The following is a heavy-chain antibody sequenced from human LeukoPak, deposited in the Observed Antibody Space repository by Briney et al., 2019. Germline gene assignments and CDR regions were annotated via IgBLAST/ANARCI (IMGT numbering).Heavy chain of an antibody. CDR2: IKQDGSEK. CDR1: GFTFSTYW. CDR3: ARGQLADVY. D-gene: IGHD2-15*01. V-gene: IGHV3-7*01. J-gene: IGHJ4*02. Sequence: PGGSLRLSCAASGFTFSTYWMSWVRQAPGKGLEWVAKIKQDGSEKYYVDSVKGRFTISGDNAKNSVYLQMNSLGVEDTAVYYCARGQLADVYWGQGALVTVSS.